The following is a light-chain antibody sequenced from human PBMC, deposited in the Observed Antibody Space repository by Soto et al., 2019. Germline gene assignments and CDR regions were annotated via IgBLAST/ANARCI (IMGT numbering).Light chain of an antibody. CDR3: QQGFSRPRT. Sequence: DIQMTQSPSSLSASVGERVTITCRASQSIRSDLNWYQQRPGKAPKLLIYTTSNLESGVPSRFSGSGSGTDFTLTISNLQPEDFATYFCQQGFSRPRTFGLGTKVDIK. CDR2: TTS. V-gene: IGKV1-39*01. CDR1: QSIRSD. J-gene: IGKJ1*01.